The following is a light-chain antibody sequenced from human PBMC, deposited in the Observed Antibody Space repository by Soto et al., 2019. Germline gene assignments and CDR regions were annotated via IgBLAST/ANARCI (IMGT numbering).Light chain of an antibody. V-gene: IGKV3-20*01. Sequence: LAQSPGTLSLSPWQRATLSCRASHSVSSNYLAWYQQSPGQAPRLLIYGASSRATGIPDRFSGSGSGTEFTLTISRLEPDDFAMYYCHQYSSSSLAFGGGTKV. CDR2: GAS. J-gene: IGKJ4*01. CDR1: HSVSSNY. CDR3: HQYSSSSLA.